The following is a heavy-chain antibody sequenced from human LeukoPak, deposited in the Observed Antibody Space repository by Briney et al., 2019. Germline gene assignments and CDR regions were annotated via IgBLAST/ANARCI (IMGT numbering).Heavy chain of an antibody. J-gene: IGHJ3*02. Sequence: GGSLRLSCAASGFTVSSNYMSWVRQAPGKGLEWVSSITSSGNYIHYADSVKGRFTISRDNTKNSLYLQMNSLRAEDTAVYYCARDLAFYYYDSSGYFGAFDIWGQGTMVTVSS. D-gene: IGHD3-22*01. CDR3: ARDLAFYYYDSSGYFGAFDI. CDR2: ITSSGNYI. V-gene: IGHV3-21*01. CDR1: GFTVSSNY.